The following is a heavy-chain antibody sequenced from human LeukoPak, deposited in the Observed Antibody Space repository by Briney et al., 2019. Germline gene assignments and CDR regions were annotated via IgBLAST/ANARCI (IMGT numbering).Heavy chain of an antibody. J-gene: IGHJ6*02. CDR3: ARDHSYYFGSQTPTLDV. V-gene: IGHV4-31*03. CDR2: IYYTGSV. Sequence: SETLSLTCTISGASISTGGFYWTWIRQPPGEGLEWIGYIYYTGSVDYNASLKSRLTISLDTSKNRFSLKLNSVTAADTAVYYCARDHSYYFGSQTPTLDVWGQGTAVTVSS. D-gene: IGHD3-10*01. CDR1: GASISTGGFY.